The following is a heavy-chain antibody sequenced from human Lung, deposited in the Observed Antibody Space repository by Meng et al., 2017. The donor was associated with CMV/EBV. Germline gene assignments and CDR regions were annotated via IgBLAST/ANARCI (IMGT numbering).Heavy chain of an antibody. J-gene: IGHJ4*02. CDR3: ARAGAFPQYFDY. V-gene: IGHV3-53*01. D-gene: IGHD3-16*01. CDR1: GFTVSSNY. CDR2: IYGGTGT. Sequence: ESXKISXAVSGFTVSSNYMNWVRQAPGKGLEWVSIIYGGTGTYYADSVKGRFSISRDNSKNTVYLQMDSLSPEDTAVYYCARAGAFPQYFDYWGQGALVTVSS.